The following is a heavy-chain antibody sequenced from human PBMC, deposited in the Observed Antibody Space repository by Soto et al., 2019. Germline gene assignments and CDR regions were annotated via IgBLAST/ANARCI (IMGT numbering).Heavy chain of an antibody. CDR1: GYTLTDLS. J-gene: IGHJ4*02. Sequence: SCKVSGYTLTDLSMHSVRQAPGKGFEWVAVISYDGSNKYYADSVKGRFTISRDNSKNTLYLQMNSLRAEDTDVYYCAKDSAASGRWYLVTGYWGQGISDTVSS. V-gene: IGHV3-30*18. D-gene: IGHD6-13*01. CDR2: ISYDGSNK. CDR3: AKDSAASGRWYLVTGY.